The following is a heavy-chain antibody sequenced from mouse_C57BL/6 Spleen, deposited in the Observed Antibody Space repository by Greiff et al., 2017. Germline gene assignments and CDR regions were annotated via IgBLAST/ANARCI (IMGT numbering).Heavy chain of an antibody. J-gene: IGHJ1*03. D-gene: IGHD1-1*01. CDR2: IYPGSGST. Sequence: QVQLQQPGAELVKPGASVKMSCKASGYTFTSYWITWVKQRPGQGLEWIGDIYPGSGSTNYNEKFKSKATLTVDTSSSTAYMQLSSLTSEDSAVYYCARTPLYYGSPYWYFDVWGTGTTVTVSS. CDR3: ARTPLYYGSPYWYFDV. V-gene: IGHV1-55*01. CDR1: GYTFTSYW.